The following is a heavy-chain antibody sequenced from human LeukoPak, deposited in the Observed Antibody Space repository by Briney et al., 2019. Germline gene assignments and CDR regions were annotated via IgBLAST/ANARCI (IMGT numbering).Heavy chain of an antibody. J-gene: IGHJ5*02. CDR3: ASILYSSGWYSRFDP. Sequence: KPSETLSLTCTVSGGSISSSSYYWGWIRQPPGKGLEWIGSIYYSGSTYYNPSLKSRVTISVDTSKNQFSLKLSSVTAADTAVYYCASILYSSGWYSRFDPWGQGTLVTVSS. CDR2: IYYSGST. CDR1: GGSISSSSYY. V-gene: IGHV4-39*01. D-gene: IGHD6-19*01.